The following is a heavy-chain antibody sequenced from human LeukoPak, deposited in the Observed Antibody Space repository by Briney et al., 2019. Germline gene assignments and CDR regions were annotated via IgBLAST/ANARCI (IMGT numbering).Heavy chain of an antibody. CDR1: GYTFTSYG. J-gene: IGHJ4*02. D-gene: IGHD3-10*01. Sequence: ASVKVSCKASGYTFTSYGISWVRQAPGQGLEWMGWISAYNGNTNYAQKLQGRVTMTTDTSTSTAYMELRSLRSDDTAVYYCARPYEGYGSVSSFDYWGQGTLVTVSS. V-gene: IGHV1-18*01. CDR3: ARPYEGYGSVSSFDY. CDR2: ISAYNGNT.